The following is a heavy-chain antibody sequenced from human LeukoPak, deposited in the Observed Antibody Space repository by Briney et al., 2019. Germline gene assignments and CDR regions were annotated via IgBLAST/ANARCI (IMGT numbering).Heavy chain of an antibody. Sequence: PGGTLRLSCVASGFTFSRHGMNWVRQAPGKGLEWVSGISPSGDIKYYVDSVKGLFTVSRDNSKNTLYLQMNSLRAEDTAVYYRARGRAYDYVWGSYRYFDYWGQGTLVTVSS. CDR2: ISPSGDIK. J-gene: IGHJ4*02. D-gene: IGHD3-16*02. CDR3: ARGRAYDYVWGSYRYFDY. CDR1: GFTFSRHG. V-gene: IGHV3-23*01.